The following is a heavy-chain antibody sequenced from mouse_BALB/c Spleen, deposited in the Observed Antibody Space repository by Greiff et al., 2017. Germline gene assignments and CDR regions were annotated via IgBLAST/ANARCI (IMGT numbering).Heavy chain of an antibody. V-gene: IGHV1S126*01. CDR1: GYSFTSYW. CDR3: ARDRYAWFAY. D-gene: IGHD2-14*01. CDR2: IDPSDSET. Sequence: QVQLQQSGPQLVRPGASVKISCKASGYSFTSYWMHWVKQRPGQGLEWIGMIDPSDSETRLNQKFKDKATLTVDKSSSTAYMQLSSPTSEDSAVYYCARDRYAWFAYWGQGTLVTVSA. J-gene: IGHJ3*01.